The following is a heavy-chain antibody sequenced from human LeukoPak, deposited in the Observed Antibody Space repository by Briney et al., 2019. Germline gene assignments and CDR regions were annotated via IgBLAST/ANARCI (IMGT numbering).Heavy chain of an antibody. Sequence: GGSLRLSCAASGFTFSSYGMHWVRQAPGKGLEWVTFISYDGSNKYYADSVKGRFTISRDNSKNTLYLQMNSLTVEDTAVYYCARDMGFGDLMGYWGQGTLVTVSS. V-gene: IGHV3-30*03. CDR2: ISYDGSNK. CDR3: ARDMGFGDLMGY. CDR1: GFTFSSYG. D-gene: IGHD3-10*01. J-gene: IGHJ4*02.